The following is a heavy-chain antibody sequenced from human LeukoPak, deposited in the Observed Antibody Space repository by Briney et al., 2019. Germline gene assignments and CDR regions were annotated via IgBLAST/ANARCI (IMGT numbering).Heavy chain of an antibody. V-gene: IGHV3-33*01. Sequence: GGSLRLSCAASGFTFSSYGMHWVRQAPGKGLEWVAVIWYDGSNKYYADSVKGRFTISRDNSKNTPYLQMNSLRAEDTAVYYCARESGVGATYAFDIWGQGTMVTVSS. CDR1: GFTFSSYG. D-gene: IGHD1-26*01. CDR2: IWYDGSNK. J-gene: IGHJ3*02. CDR3: ARESGVGATYAFDI.